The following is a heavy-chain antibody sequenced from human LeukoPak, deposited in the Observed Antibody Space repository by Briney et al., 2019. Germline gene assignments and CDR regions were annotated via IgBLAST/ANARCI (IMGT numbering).Heavy chain of an antibody. J-gene: IGHJ5*02. D-gene: IGHD3-10*01. CDR2: IIPIFGTA. CDR1: GGTFSSYA. CDR3: ASTYYYKHGWFDP. Sequence: SVKVSCKASGGTFSSYAISWVRQAPGQGLEWMGGIIPIFGTANYAQKFQGRVTITADESTSTAYMELSSLRSEDTAVYYCASTYYYKHGWFDPWGQGTLVTVSS. V-gene: IGHV1-69*13.